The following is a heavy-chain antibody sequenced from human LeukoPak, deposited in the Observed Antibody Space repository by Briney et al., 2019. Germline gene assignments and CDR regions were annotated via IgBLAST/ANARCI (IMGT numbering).Heavy chain of an antibody. D-gene: IGHD3-10*01. V-gene: IGHV3-30*02. CDR2: IRYDGSDK. CDR3: ARDGFNTMAPFNYYMDV. Sequence: GGSLRLSCAASGFTFSSYGMHWVRQAPGKGLEWVAFIRYDGSDKYYADSVKGRFTISRDNSKNTLYLQMNSLRAEDTAVYYCARDGFNTMAPFNYYMDVWGKGTTVTISS. CDR1: GFTFSSYG. J-gene: IGHJ6*03.